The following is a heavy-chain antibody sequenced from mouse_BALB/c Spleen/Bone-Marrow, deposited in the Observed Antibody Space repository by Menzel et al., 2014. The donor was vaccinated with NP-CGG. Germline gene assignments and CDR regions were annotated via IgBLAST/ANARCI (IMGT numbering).Heavy chain of an antibody. D-gene: IGHD2-3*01. CDR2: INPDSTTI. J-gene: IGHJ3*01. CDR1: GFDFSRYW. Sequence: EVQGVESGGGLVQPGGSLKLSCAASGFDFSRYWMGWVRQAPGKGLGWIGEINPDSTTINYTPSLKYKFIISRDSAKNTLFLQMSNVRSEDTALYYCARLGYYGGFAYWGQGTLVTVSA. V-gene: IGHV4-1*02. CDR3: ARLGYYGGFAY.